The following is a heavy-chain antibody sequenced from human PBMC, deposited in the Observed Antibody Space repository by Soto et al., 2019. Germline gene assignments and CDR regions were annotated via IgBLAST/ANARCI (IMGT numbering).Heavy chain of an antibody. CDR1: GFTFSSYG. J-gene: IGHJ4*02. V-gene: IGHV3-33*01. CDR3: ARGRGIVAGLSDLDY. CDR2: IWCDGSNK. D-gene: IGHD5-12*01. Sequence: QVQLVESGGGVVQPGRSLRLSCAASGFTFSSYGMHWVRQAPGKGLEWVAVIWCDGSNKYYADSVKGRFTISRDNSKNTLYVQMNSLRAEDTAVYYCARGRGIVAGLSDLDYWGQGTLVTVSS.